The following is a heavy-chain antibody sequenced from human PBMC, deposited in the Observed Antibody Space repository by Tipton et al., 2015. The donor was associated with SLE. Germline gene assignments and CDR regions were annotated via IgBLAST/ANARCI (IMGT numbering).Heavy chain of an antibody. CDR1: GDSIRTSSSY. CDR2: MSYRKST. Sequence: GLVKPSETLSLTCSVSGDSIRTSSSYWGWIRQPPGKGLEWIASMSYRKSTYYHPSLKSRATMSVDRSKNQSSLKLASVTAADTAVYYCARDGEGAEGFDYWGQGTLVTVSS. V-gene: IGHV4-39*02. CDR3: ARDGEGAEGFDY. J-gene: IGHJ4*02. D-gene: IGHD1-26*01.